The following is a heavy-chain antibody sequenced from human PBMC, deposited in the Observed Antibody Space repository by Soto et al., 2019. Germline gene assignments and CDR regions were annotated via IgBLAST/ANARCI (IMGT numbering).Heavy chain of an antibody. J-gene: IGHJ4*02. Sequence: QVQLVQSGAEVKKPGSSVKVSCKASGGTFSNYAISWVRQAPGQGIEWMGGIIPIFGTANYAQKFQGRVTITADESTSTAYMELSSLTSEDTAMYYCARDGTYYDSSGYYYLYWGQGTLVTVSS. D-gene: IGHD3-22*01. V-gene: IGHV1-69*01. CDR3: ARDGTYYDSSGYYYLY. CDR2: IIPIFGTA. CDR1: GGTFSNYA.